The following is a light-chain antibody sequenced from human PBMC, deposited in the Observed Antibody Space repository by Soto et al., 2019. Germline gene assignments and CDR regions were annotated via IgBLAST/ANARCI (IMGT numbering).Light chain of an antibody. CDR2: DVS. J-gene: IGLJ2*01. CDR3: SSYTSSSTLV. Sequence: QSVLTQPASVSGSPGQPITISCTGTSSDVGGYTYVSWYQLHPGKAPKLMIYDVSNRPSGVSNRFSGSKSGNTASLTISGLQAEDEADYYCSSYTSSSTLVFGGGTKVTVL. V-gene: IGLV2-14*01. CDR1: SSDVGGYTY.